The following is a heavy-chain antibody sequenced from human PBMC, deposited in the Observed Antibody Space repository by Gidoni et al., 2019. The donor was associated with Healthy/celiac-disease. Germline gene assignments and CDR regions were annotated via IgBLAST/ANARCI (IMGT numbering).Heavy chain of an antibody. CDR1: GFTLDDYA. J-gene: IGHJ4*02. V-gene: IGHV3-9*01. D-gene: IGHD6-6*01. CDR2: ISWNSGSR. Sequence: EVQLVESEGGLVQHGRSLRLACEASGFTLDDYAMHWVRQAPGKGLECVSCISWNSGSRGYADSVKGRFTISRDNVKNSLYLQMNSLRAEDTALYYCAKGAGYSSSPFDYWGQGTLVTVSS. CDR3: AKGAGYSSSPFDY.